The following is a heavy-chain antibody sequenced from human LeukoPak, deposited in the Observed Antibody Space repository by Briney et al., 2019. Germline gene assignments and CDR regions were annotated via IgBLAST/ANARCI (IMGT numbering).Heavy chain of an antibody. CDR2: IKSDGSST. V-gene: IGHV3-74*01. Sequence: GGSLSLSCAASGFTFCSYCMHWVRQAPGKGLVWVLRIKSDGSSTTYADSVKGRFTISRDNAKNTLYLQMTSLRGEDTAVYYCATNYYGSGPDHWGQGTLVTVSS. J-gene: IGHJ4*02. D-gene: IGHD3-10*01. CDR3: ATNYYGSGPDH. CDR1: GFTFCSYC.